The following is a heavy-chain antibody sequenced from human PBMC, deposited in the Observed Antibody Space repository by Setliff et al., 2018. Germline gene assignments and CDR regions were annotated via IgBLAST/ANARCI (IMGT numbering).Heavy chain of an antibody. J-gene: IGHJ3*02. CDR1: GGSISSGGYY. Sequence: SETLSLTCTVSGGSISSGGYYWSWIRQHPGKGLEWIGYIYYSGNTYYNPSLKSRVTISVDTSKNQFSLKLSSVTAADTAVYYCARVPRFTDTRNAFDIWGQGAMVTVSS. CDR3: ARVPRFTDTRNAFDI. CDR2: IYYSGNT. D-gene: IGHD5-18*01. V-gene: IGHV4-31*03.